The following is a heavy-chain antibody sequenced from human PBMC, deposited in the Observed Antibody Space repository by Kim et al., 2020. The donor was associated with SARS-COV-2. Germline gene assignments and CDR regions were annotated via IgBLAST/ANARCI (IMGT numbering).Heavy chain of an antibody. D-gene: IGHD3-10*01. Sequence: GGSLRLSCAASGFTFSSYGMHWVRQAPGKGLEWVAVIWYDGSNKYYADSVKGRFTISRDNSKNTLYLQMNSLRAEDTAVYYCARDVFPYGSGSYYTVCENWYLPWGERALVTVSS. CDR2: IWYDGSNK. V-gene: IGHV3-33*01. CDR3: ARDVFPYGSGSYYTVCENWYLP. J-gene: IGHJ5*02. CDR1: GFTFSSYG.